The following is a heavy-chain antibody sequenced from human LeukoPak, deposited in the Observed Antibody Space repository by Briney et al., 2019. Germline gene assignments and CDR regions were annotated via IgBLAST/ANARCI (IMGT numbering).Heavy chain of an antibody. J-gene: IGHJ4*02. D-gene: IGHD1-26*01. Sequence: GGSLRLSCAASGFTFRSNGMHWVRQAPGKGLEWVAFIRYDGNVEYYVDSVKGRFTVSRDNSKNTLYLLMNSLRVEDTAVYYCAKGGTGGGGTYDPDYGGKGTVVTVSS. CDR3: AKGGTGGGGTYDPDY. V-gene: IGHV3-30*02. CDR1: GFTFRSNG. CDR2: IRYDGNVE.